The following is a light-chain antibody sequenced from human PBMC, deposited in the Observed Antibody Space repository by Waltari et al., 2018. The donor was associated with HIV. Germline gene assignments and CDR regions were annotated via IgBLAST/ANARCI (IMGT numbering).Light chain of an antibody. CDR2: KVS. CDR3: MQGTHWPPV. CDR1: QSLVYNDGNTY. J-gene: IGKJ1*01. Sequence: DVVMTQSPLSLPVTLGQPASISCRSSQSLVYNDGNTYLNWLQQRPGQSPRRLIYKVSNRDSGVPDRFSGSGSGTDFTLRISRVEAEDVGVYYCMQGTHWPPVFGQGTKVEIK. V-gene: IGKV2-30*01.